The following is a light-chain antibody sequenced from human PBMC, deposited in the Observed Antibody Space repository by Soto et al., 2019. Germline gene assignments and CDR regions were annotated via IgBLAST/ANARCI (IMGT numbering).Light chain of an antibody. J-gene: IGKJ3*01. Sequence: EIVLTQSPGTLSLSPGERATLSCRASQSVSSNNLAWYQQRPGQAPRVVIYGASTRATGIPERFSGSGSGTDFTLTISTLEPEDFGVYYCQQYGRSPFTFGPGTKVDIK. CDR1: QSVSSNN. CDR3: QQYGRSPFT. V-gene: IGKV3-20*01. CDR2: GAS.